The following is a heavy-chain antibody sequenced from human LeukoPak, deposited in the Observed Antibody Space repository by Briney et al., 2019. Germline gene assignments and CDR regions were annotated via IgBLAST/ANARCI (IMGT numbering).Heavy chain of an antibody. CDR3: TTSNFGFPFDY. J-gene: IGHJ4*02. D-gene: IGHD3-3*01. CDR1: GFTFSNVW. Sequence: GGSLRLSCAASGFTFSNVWMSWVRQAPGKGLEWVGYIKRKTDGGTTDYAAPVKGRFTISRDDSKNTLYLQINSLKTEDTAVYYCTTSNFGFPFDYWGQGTLVTVSS. CDR2: IKRKTDGGTT. V-gene: IGHV3-15*01.